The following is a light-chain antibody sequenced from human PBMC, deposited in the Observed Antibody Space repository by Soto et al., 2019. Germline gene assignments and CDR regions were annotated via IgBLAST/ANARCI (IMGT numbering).Light chain of an antibody. V-gene: IGKV1-39*01. CDR2: AAS. Sequence: DIQMTQSPSFLSASAGDRVTILCRASQSISNLLHWYQQKPGKAPKLLIYAASKLESGVPSCFWCSTSGTDFSLTISSLQPEDFATYYCRQSYRNPRTFGLGTRVEIK. CDR1: QSISNL. J-gene: IGKJ1*01. CDR3: RQSYRNPRT.